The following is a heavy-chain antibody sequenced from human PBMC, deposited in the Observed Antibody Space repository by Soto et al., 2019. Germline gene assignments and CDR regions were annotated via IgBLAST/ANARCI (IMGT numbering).Heavy chain of an antibody. D-gene: IGHD6-19*01. J-gene: IGHJ4*02. CDR1: GFTFSNFA. CDR3: AKGKTSGWYYFDY. Sequence: EVQLLESGGDLVQPGGSLRLSCAASGFTFSNFAMSWVRQAPGRGLEWVSGISASGRDIHYADSVKDRFTVSRDNSKNTLYLQMNSLRADDTAIYYCAKGKTSGWYYFDYWVQGALVTVSS. V-gene: IGHV3-23*01. CDR2: ISASGRDI.